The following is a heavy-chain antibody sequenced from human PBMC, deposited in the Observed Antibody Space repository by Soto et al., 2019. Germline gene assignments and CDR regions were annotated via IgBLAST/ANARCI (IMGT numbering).Heavy chain of an antibody. D-gene: IGHD1-26*01. CDR3: ARRGSGSYYDY. CDR1: GFTFSSYA. CDR2: ISGSGGST. V-gene: IGHV3-23*01. J-gene: IGHJ4*02. Sequence: EVQLLESGGGLVQPGGSLRLSCAASGFTFSSYAMRWVRQAAGKGLEWVSAISGSGGSTYYADSVKGRFTISRDNSKNTVYLQMNSLRGEDTAVYYCARRGSGSYYDYWGQGTLVTVSS.